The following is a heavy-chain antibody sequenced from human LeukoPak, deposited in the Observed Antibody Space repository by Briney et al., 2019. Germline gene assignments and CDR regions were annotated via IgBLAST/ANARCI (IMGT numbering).Heavy chain of an antibody. CDR1: GFTFSAYA. D-gene: IGHD3-10*01. CDR3: ARASPSQTYGSGSYYPYYYYYGMDV. CDR2: ISYDGRNQ. J-gene: IGHJ6*02. V-gene: IGHV3-30*04. Sequence: GGSLRLSCAASGFTFSAYAMHWVRQAPGKGLEWVAVISYDGRNQLYADAVKGRFTISRDNAKNSLYLQMNSLRAEDTAVYYCARASPSQTYGSGSYYPYYYYYGMDVWGQGTTVTVSS.